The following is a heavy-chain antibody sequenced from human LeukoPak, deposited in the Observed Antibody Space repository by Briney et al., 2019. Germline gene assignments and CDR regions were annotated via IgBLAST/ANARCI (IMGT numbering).Heavy chain of an antibody. CDR2: ISYDGSNK. CDR3: ARDPGDSPRPFDY. Sequence: GGSLRLSCAASGFTFSSYAMHWVRQAPGKGLEWVAVISYDGSNKYYADSVKGRFTISRDNSKNTLYLQMNSLRAEDTAVYYCARDPGDSPRPFDYWGQGTLVTVSS. D-gene: IGHD3-22*01. CDR1: GFTFSSYA. J-gene: IGHJ4*02. V-gene: IGHV3-30-3*01.